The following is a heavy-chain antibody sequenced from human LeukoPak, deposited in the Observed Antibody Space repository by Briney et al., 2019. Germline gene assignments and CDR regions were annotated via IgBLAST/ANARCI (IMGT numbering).Heavy chain of an antibody. CDR3: RANLRDFDY. D-gene: IGHD4/OR15-4a*01. J-gene: IGHJ4*02. V-gene: IGHV1-69*13. CDR1: GGTFSCYA. CDR2: IIPIFGTA. Sequence: ASVKVSCKASGGTFSCYAISWVRQVPGQGLEWMGGIIPIFGTANYAQKFQGRVTITADESTSTAYMELSSLRSEDTAVYYCRANLRDFDYWGQGTLVTVSS.